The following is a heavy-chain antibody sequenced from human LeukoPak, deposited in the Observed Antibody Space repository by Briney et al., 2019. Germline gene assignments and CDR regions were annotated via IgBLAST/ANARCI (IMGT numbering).Heavy chain of an antibody. CDR2: IYTSGST. CDR3: ARGYIVATSFDY. V-gene: IGHV4-61*02. D-gene: IGHD5-12*01. CDR1: GGSISSGSYY. J-gene: IGHJ4*02. Sequence: SETLSLTCTVSGGSISSGSYYWSWIRQPAGKGLEWIGRIYTSGSTNYNPSLKSRVTISVDTSKHQFSLKLSSVTAADTAVYYCARGYIVATSFDYWGQGTLVTVSS.